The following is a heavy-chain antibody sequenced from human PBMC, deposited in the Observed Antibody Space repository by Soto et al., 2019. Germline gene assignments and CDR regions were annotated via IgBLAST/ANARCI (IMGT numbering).Heavy chain of an antibody. J-gene: IGHJ6*02. V-gene: IGHV3-48*02. CDR2: ISSSSSTI. D-gene: IGHD3-9*01. CDR1: GFTFSSYS. CDR3: ARGGVLRYFDWLSQYYYGMDV. Sequence: GGSLRLSCAASGFTFSSYSMNWVRQAPGKGLEWVSYISSSSSTIYYADSVKGRFTISRDNAKNSLYLQMNSLRDEDTAVYYCARGGVLRYFDWLSQYYYGMDVWGQGTTVTVSS.